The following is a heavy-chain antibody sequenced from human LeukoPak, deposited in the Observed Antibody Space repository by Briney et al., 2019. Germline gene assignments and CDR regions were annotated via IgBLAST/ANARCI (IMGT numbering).Heavy chain of an antibody. V-gene: IGHV4-31*03. Sequence: SETLSLTCSVSGGSINSGGYFWSWIRQHPGKGLEWIGYIYYNGSTHYNPSLKSRVAVSLDTSKNQFSLKLSSVTAADTAVYYCASITVAGRVRWFDPWGQGTLVTVST. D-gene: IGHD6-19*01. CDR2: IYYNGST. J-gene: IGHJ5*02. CDR3: ASITVAGRVRWFDP. CDR1: GGSINSGGYF.